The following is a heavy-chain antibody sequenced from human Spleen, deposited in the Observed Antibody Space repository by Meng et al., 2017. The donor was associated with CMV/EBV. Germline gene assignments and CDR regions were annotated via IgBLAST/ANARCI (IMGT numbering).Heavy chain of an antibody. V-gene: IGHV3-66*02. CDR1: FTVSSNS. D-gene: IGHD3-22*01. J-gene: IGHJ5*02. Sequence: FTVSSNSMSWVRQAPGTGLEWVSVIYSGGSTYYADSVKGRFTISRDNSKNTLYLQMNSLRAEDTAVYYCARKPPYYYDTSGSFGFDPWGQGTLVTVSS. CDR3: ARKPPYYYDTSGSFGFDP. CDR2: IYSGGST.